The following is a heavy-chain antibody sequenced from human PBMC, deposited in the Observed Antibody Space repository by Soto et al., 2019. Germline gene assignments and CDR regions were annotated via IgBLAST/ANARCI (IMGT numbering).Heavy chain of an antibody. CDR1: GFTFSSYS. CDR2: ISSSSSYI. V-gene: IGHV3-21*01. D-gene: IGHD3-16*02. CDR3: ARDRHYDYVWGSYRYPQEGPSDAFDI. Sequence: TGGSLRLSCAASGFTFSSYSMNWVRQAPGKGLEWVSSISSSSSYIYYADSVKGRFTISRDNAKNSLYLQMNSLRAEDTAVYYCARDRHYDYVWGSYRYPQEGPSDAFDIWGQGTLVTVSS. J-gene: IGHJ3*02.